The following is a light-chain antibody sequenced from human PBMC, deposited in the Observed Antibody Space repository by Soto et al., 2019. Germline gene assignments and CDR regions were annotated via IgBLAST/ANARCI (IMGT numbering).Light chain of an antibody. J-gene: IGLJ1*01. CDR2: EVS. V-gene: IGLV2-14*01. CDR1: SSDVGGYNY. CDR3: SSYTSSSGGV. Sequence: QSVLTQPASVSGSPGQSITISCTGTSSDVGGYNYVSWYQQHPGKAPKLMIFEVSNRPSGVSNRFSGSRSGNTASLTISGLQAVDEADYYCSSYTSSSGGVFGTGTKVTVL.